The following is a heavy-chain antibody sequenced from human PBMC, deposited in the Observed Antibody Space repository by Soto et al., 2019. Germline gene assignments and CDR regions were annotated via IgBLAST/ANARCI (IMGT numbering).Heavy chain of an antibody. CDR3: RSSTSCYDESCVDV. Sequence: PSETLSLTCAVYGGSFSGYYWSWIRQPPGKGLEWIGEINHSGSTNYNPSLKSRVTISVDKSKNHFSLKLSSVTAADTAMYYCRSSTSCYDESCVDVWGQGNMVTVPS. CDR1: GGSFSGYY. V-gene: IGHV4-34*01. J-gene: IGHJ6*02. D-gene: IGHD2-2*01. CDR2: INHSGST.